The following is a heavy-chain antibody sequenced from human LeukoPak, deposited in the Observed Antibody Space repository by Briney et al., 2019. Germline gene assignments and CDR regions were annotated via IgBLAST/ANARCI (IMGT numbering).Heavy chain of an antibody. V-gene: IGHV3-23*01. Sequence: GGSLRLSCAASGFTFSSYAMSWVRQAPGKGLEWVSGISGTGSGTYYADSVKGRFTVSRNNFKNTLYLQMDSLTAEDTAVYYCARDLPGSSSPGYWGQGTLVTVSS. CDR2: ISGTGSGT. D-gene: IGHD6-13*01. CDR3: ARDLPGSSSPGY. J-gene: IGHJ4*02. CDR1: GFTFSSYA.